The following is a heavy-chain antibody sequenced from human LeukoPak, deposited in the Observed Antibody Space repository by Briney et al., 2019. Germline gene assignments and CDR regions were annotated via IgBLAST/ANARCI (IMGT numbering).Heavy chain of an antibody. V-gene: IGHV4-4*02. D-gene: IGHD1-14*01. J-gene: IGHJ4*02. CDR1: GGSISSSNW. Sequence: SGTLSLTCAVSGGSISSSNWWSWVRQPPGKGLEWIGEIYHSGSTNHNPSLKSRVIISVDKSKNQFSLKVSSVTAADTAVYYCASLGPRKTTDYWGQGTLVTVSS. CDR3: ASLGPRKTTDY. CDR2: IYHSGST.